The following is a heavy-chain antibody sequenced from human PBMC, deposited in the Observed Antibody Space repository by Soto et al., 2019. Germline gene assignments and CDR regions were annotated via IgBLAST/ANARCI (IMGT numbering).Heavy chain of an antibody. CDR2: INHSGST. D-gene: IGHD6-13*01. Sequence: QVQLQQWGAGLLKPSETLSHTCAVYGASFSDYYWTWVRQSPGKGLEWIGEINHSGSTNYNPSLKSRVTISVDTSKKQFSLKVTSLTAADTAVYYCAGGERNSSSWQLDDWGLGSLVTVSS. CDR3: AGGERNSSSWQLDD. J-gene: IGHJ4*02. V-gene: IGHV4-34*02. CDR1: GASFSDYY.